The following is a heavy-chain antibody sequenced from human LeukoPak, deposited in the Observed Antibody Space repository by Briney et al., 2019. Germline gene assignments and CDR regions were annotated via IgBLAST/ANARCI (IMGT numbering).Heavy chain of an antibody. CDR2: IYYSGNT. Sequence: SETLSLTCTVSGDSITSGSYYWAWIRQPPGRGLEWIGSIYYSGNTYYNPSLKSRVTISVDTSKNQFSLKLSSVTAADTAVYYCARFTVTSGGYYYYGMDVWGQGTTVTVSS. CDR1: GDSITSGSYY. CDR3: ARFTVTSGGYYYYGMDV. D-gene: IGHD4-17*01. J-gene: IGHJ6*02. V-gene: IGHV4-39*07.